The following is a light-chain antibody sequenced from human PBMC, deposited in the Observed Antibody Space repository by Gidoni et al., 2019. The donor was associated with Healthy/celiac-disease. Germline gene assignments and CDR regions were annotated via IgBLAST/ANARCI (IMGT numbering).Light chain of an antibody. CDR1: QSISSY. CDR2: AAS. CDR3: QQSYSTPCT. V-gene: IGKV1-39*01. J-gene: IGKJ3*01. Sequence: IQMTQSPSSLSASVGDRVTITCRASQSISSYLNWYQQKPGKAPKLLIYAASSLQSGVPSRFSGSGSGTDFTLTISSLQPEDFANYYGQQSYSTPCTFGPGTKVEIK.